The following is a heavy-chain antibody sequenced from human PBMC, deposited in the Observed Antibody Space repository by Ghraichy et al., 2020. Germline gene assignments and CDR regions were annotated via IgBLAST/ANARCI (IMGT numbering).Heavy chain of an antibody. CDR2: IIPIFGTA. CDR3: ARGGAYSSSQSDYYYGMDV. D-gene: IGHD6-6*01. Sequence: SVKVSCKASGGTFSSYAISWVRQAPGQGLEWMGGIIPIFGTANYAQKFQGRVTITADESTSTAYMELSSLRSEDTAVYYCARGGAYSSSQSDYYYGMDVWGQGTTVTVSS. CDR1: GGTFSSYA. J-gene: IGHJ6*02. V-gene: IGHV1-69*13.